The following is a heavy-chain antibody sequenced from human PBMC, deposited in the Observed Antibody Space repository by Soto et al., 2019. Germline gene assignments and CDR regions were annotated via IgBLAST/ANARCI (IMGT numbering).Heavy chain of an antibody. Sequence: QVQLQESGPGLVKPSQTLSLTCTVSGGSISSGGYYWSWIRQHPGKGLEWIGYIYYSGSTYYNPSLKSRVTISVDRTKNQFSLKLSSVTAADTAVYYCARPKSGYYGMDVWGQGTTVTVSS. CDR1: GGSISSGGYY. V-gene: IGHV4-31*03. CDR2: IYYSGST. CDR3: ARPKSGYYGMDV. J-gene: IGHJ6*02. D-gene: IGHD3-22*01.